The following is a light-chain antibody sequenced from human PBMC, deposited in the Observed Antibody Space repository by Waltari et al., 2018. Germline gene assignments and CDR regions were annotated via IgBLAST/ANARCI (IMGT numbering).Light chain of an antibody. Sequence: DVVMTRARTSMRAPLGQPPTISWRSTQSLVHSDGNTSLNWFPQSTGQSPRRLIYKVSNRDSGVPDRFIGRGSGTDFTLKISRVEAEDGGVYCCMQGTHWPQYTFCQGTKLEIK. CDR3: MQGTHWPQYT. CDR1: QSLVHSDGNTS. V-gene: IGKV2-30*02. CDR2: KVS. J-gene: IGKJ2*01.